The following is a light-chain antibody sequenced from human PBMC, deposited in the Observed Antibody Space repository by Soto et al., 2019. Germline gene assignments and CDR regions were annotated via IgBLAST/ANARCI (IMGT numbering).Light chain of an antibody. J-gene: IGKJ4*01. CDR2: GAS. CDR1: QSVSSSY. CDR3: QQYGSSPLT. Sequence: EIVLTQSPGTLSLSPGERATLSCRTTQSVSSSYLAWYQQKPGQAPRLLIYGASSSATGIPDRFSGSGFGTVFTFTISRLGPEDFAVYYCQQYGSSPLTFGGGTKVDIK. V-gene: IGKV3-20*01.